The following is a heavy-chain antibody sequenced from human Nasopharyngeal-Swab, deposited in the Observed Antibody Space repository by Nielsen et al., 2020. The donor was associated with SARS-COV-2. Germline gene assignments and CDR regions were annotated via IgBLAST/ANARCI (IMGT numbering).Heavy chain of an antibody. CDR2: ISSSSSYI. J-gene: IGHJ3*02. CDR1: GFTFSSYS. Sequence: LSLTCAASGFTFSSYSVNWVRQAPGKGLEWVSSISSSSSYIYYADSVKGRFTISRDNAKNSLYLQMNSLRAEDTAVYYCARDHVLPDAFDIWGQGTMVTVSS. V-gene: IGHV3-21*01. D-gene: IGHD3-10*01. CDR3: ARDHVLPDAFDI.